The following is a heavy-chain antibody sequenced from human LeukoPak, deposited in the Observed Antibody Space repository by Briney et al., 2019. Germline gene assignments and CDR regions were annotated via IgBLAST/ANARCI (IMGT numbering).Heavy chain of an antibody. CDR2: ISYDGSNK. CDR3: ASDIQDGYSSSWYGYFDY. CDR1: GFTFSSYA. D-gene: IGHD6-13*01. J-gene: IGHJ4*02. Sequence: PGRSLRLSCAASGFTFSSYAMHWVRQAPGKGLEWVAVISYDGSNKYYADSVKGRFTISRDNSKNTLYLQMNSLRAEDTAVYHCASDIQDGYSSSWYGYFDYWGQGTLVTVSS. V-gene: IGHV3-30-3*01.